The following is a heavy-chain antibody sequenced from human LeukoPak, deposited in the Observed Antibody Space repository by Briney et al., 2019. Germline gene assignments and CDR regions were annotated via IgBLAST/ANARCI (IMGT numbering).Heavy chain of an antibody. CDR2: MNPNSGNT. J-gene: IGHJ3*02. D-gene: IGHD6-19*01. V-gene: IGHV1-8*01. CDR3: ARGAVAVTDAFDI. Sequence: ASVKVSCKASGFTFTSNDINWVRQATGQGLEWMGWMNPNSGNTGYAQKFQGRVTMTRNTSISTAYMELSSLRSEDTAVYYCARGAVAVTDAFDIWGQGTMVTVSS. CDR1: GFTFTSND.